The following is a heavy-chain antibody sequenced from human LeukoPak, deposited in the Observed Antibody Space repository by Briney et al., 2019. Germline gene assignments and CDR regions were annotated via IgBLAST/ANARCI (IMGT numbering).Heavy chain of an antibody. CDR3: ARHRYGGDAFDI. CDR1: GGSISSHY. CDR2: IYYSGST. V-gene: IGHV4-59*08. J-gene: IGHJ3*02. D-gene: IGHD4-23*01. Sequence: PSETLSLTCTVSGGSISSHYWSWIRQPPGKGLEWIGYIYYSGSTNYNPSLKSRVTISVDTSKNQFSLKLSSVTAADTAVYYCARHRYGGDAFDIWGQGTMVTVSS.